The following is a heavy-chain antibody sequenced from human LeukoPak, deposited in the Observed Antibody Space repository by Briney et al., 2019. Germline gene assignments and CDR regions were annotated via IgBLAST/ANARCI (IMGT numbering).Heavy chain of an antibody. Sequence: PGGSLRLSCAASGFTFSSYAMSWVRQAPGKGLEWVSAISGSGGSTYYADSVKGRFTISRDNSKNTLYLQMNSLRAEDTAVYYCAERRDGYKGPTDYWGQGTLVTVSS. V-gene: IGHV3-23*01. D-gene: IGHD5-24*01. J-gene: IGHJ4*02. CDR1: GFTFSSYA. CDR2: ISGSGGST. CDR3: AERRDGYKGPTDY.